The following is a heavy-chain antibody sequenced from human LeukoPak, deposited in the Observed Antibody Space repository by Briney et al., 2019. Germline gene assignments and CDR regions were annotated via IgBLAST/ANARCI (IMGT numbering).Heavy chain of an antibody. CDR3: TTADRGVFDY. CDR1: GFTFSNAW. Sequence: GGSLRLSCAASGFTFSNAWMSWVRQAPGKGLEWVGRIKSKTHGGTTDYAAPVKGRFTISRDDSKNTLYLQMNSLKTEDTAVYYCTTADRGVFDYWGQGTLVTVSS. CDR2: IKSKTHGGTT. V-gene: IGHV3-15*01. D-gene: IGHD3-10*01. J-gene: IGHJ4*02.